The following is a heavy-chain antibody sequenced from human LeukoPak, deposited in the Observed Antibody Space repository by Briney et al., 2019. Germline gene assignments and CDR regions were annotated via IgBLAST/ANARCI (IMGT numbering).Heavy chain of an antibody. V-gene: IGHV4-39*01. CDR3: ARHGYNPFDFDY. J-gene: IGHJ4*02. CDR2: IHNSGST. D-gene: IGHD5-24*01. Sequence: SETLSLTCTVSGGSTSSRSDYWVWVRQAPGKGLEWMGSIHNSGSTYHNPSLKSRVTISLYTSKNQFSLKLTSVTAADTAVYYCARHGYNPFDFDYWGQGTLVTVSS. CDR1: GGSTSSRSDY.